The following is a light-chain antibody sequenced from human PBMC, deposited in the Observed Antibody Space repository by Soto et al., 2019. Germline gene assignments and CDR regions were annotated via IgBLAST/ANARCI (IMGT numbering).Light chain of an antibody. CDR1: QSAGSW. CDR3: QQYSSYSVT. Sequence: DIQMTQSPSTLSASVGERVTITCRASQSAGSWLAWYQQKPGRAPKLLISDASSLEGGVPSRFSGSGSGTEFTLTINGLQPDDFATYYCQQYSSYSVTFGPGTKVEIK. V-gene: IGKV1-5*01. CDR2: DAS. J-gene: IGKJ1*01.